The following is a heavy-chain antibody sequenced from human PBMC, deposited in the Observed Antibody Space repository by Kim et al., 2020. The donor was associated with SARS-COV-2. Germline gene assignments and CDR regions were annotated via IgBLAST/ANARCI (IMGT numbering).Heavy chain of an antibody. CDR3: ARDQDGDYVRRTQPVPFDY. V-gene: IGHV3-48*02. Sequence: GGSLRLSCAASGFTFSSYSMNWVRQAPGKGLEWVSYISSSSSTIYYAASVKGRFTISRNNAKNSLYLQMNSLRDEDTAVYYCARDQDGDYVRRTQPVPFDYWGQGTLVTVSS. D-gene: IGHD4-17*01. CDR2: ISSSSSTI. CDR1: GFTFSSYS. J-gene: IGHJ4*02.